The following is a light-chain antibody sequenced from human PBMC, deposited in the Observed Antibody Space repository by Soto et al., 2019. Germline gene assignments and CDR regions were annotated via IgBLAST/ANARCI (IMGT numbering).Light chain of an antibody. CDR2: EVS. J-gene: IGLJ2*01. V-gene: IGLV2-8*01. CDR3: SSYPGSNNLVV. Sequence: QSALTQPPSASGSPGQSVTISCTGTSSDVGGYNYVSWYQQHPGKAPKLMIYEVSKRPSGVPDRFSGSKSGNTASLTVSGLQAEDEADYYCSSYPGSNNLVVFGGGTKVTVL. CDR1: SSDVGGYNY.